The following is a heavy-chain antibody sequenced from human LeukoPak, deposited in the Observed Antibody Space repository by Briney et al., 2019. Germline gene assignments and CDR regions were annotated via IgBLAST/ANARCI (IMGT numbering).Heavy chain of an antibody. CDR2: ISGSGGST. CDR3: ARPLGARGILTGYYLV. CDR1: GFTFSSYA. V-gene: IGHV3-23*01. D-gene: IGHD3-9*01. Sequence: PGGSLRLSCAASGFTFSSYAMSWVRQAPGKGLEWVSAISGSGGSTYYADSVKGRFTISRDNSKNTLYLQMSSLRAEDTAVYYCARPLGARGILTGYYLVWGQGTLVTVSS. J-gene: IGHJ4*02.